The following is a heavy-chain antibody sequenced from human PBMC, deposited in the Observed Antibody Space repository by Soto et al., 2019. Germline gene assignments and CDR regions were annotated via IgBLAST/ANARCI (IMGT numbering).Heavy chain of an antibody. CDR2: IYHSGST. V-gene: IGHV4-4*02. CDR1: GGSISGSSW. CDR3: ARSIFGVVTPSSYYGMDV. J-gene: IGHJ6*02. Sequence: SETLSLTCAVSGGSISGSSWWRWVRQPPGKGLEWIGEIYHSGSTNYNPSLKSRVTLSVDKSKNQFSLKLSSVTAADTAVYYCARSIFGVVTPSSYYGMDVWGQGTTVTVSS. D-gene: IGHD3-3*01.